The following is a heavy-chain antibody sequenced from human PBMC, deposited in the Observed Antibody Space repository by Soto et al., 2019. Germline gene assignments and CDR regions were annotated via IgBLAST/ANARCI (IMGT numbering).Heavy chain of an antibody. CDR1: GGTFSSYA. CDR2: FIPIFGTA. Sequence: QVQLVQSGAEVKKPGSSVKVSCKASGGTFSSYAISWVRQAPGQGLEWMGGFIPIFGTANYAQKFQGRVTITADESTSTAYMELSSLRSEDTAVYYCARGGGMDYDSSGYYGNFDYWGQGTLVTVSS. D-gene: IGHD3-22*01. J-gene: IGHJ4*02. V-gene: IGHV1-69*01. CDR3: ARGGGMDYDSSGYYGNFDY.